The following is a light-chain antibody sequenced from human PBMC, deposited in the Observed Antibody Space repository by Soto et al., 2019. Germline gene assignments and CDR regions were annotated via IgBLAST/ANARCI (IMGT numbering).Light chain of an antibody. CDR1: SSEVGGSNF. J-gene: IGLJ1*01. CDR2: DVA. CDR3: VSYTSSTTYV. V-gene: IGLV2-14*03. Sequence: QSVLTQPASVSDSPGQSITISCTGTSSEVGGSNFVSWYQQHPGKPPKLIIYDVANRPSGVSNRFSGSKSGSTASLIISRLQTEDEADYYCVSYTSSTTYVFGTGTKVTVL.